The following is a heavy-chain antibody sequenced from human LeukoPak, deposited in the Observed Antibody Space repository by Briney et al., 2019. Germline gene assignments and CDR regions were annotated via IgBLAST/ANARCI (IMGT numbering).Heavy chain of an antibody. CDR2: IYTSGST. CDR3: ARDLRSSSSENWFDP. Sequence: SETLSLTCTVSGGSISSYYWSWIRQPAGKGLEWIGRIYTSGSTNYNPSLKSRVTMSVDTSKNQFSLKLSSVTAADTAVYYCARDLRSSSSENWFDPWGQGTLVTVSS. J-gene: IGHJ5*02. D-gene: IGHD6-6*01. CDR1: GGSISSYY. V-gene: IGHV4-4*07.